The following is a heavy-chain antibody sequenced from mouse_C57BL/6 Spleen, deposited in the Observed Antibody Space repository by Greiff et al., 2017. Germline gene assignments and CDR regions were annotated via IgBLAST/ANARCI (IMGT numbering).Heavy chain of an antibody. CDR1: GFNIKDDY. Sequence: EVKVVESGAELVRPGASVKLSCTASGFNIKDDYMHWVKQRPEQGLEWIGWIDPENGDTEYASKFQGKATLTTDTSSNTAYLQLSSLTSEDTAVYYCTLYYYGTSLYAMDYWGQGTSVTVSS. CDR3: TLYYYGTSLYAMDY. J-gene: IGHJ4*01. CDR2: IDPENGDT. V-gene: IGHV14-4*01. D-gene: IGHD1-1*01.